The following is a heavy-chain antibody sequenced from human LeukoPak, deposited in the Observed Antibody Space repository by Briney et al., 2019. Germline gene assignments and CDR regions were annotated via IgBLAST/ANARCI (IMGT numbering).Heavy chain of an antibody. CDR1: GASLRGNY. Sequence: SETLSLTCTVSGASLRGNYWTWIRQPPGKGLEWIGYIDYSGNTKYNPSLQSRVTISVDTSKSQFFLKLKSVTAADTAVYYCARHLYYYDSSGYLAYFDYWGQGTLVTVSS. CDR3: ARHLYYYDSSGYLAYFDY. CDR2: IDYSGNT. D-gene: IGHD3-22*01. V-gene: IGHV4-59*08. J-gene: IGHJ4*02.